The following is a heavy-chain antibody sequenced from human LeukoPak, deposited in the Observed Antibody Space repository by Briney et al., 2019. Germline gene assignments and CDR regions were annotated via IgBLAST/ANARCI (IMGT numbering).Heavy chain of an antibody. CDR1: GFTFSTYS. Sequence: SGRSLRLSCAASGFTFSTYSTSWVRLAPGKGLEWVSGISGSGANTYYADSVKGRFTISRDNSKNTLYLQMNSLRADVTAGLYCAKYPASGGYFDFWGQGTLVTVSS. CDR2: ISGSGANT. D-gene: IGHD6-13*01. V-gene: IGHV3-23*01. CDR3: AKYPASGGYFDF. J-gene: IGHJ4*02.